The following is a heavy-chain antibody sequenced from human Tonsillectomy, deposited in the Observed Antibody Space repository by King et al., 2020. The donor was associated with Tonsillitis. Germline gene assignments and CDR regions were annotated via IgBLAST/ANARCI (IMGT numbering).Heavy chain of an antibody. J-gene: IGHJ6*02. CDR2: INPKSVGT. CDR3: ARDMVEAVDYYYCGMDV. CDR1: GYTFTGYY. D-gene: IGHD4/OR15-4a*01. Sequence: VQLVESGAEVKKPGASVKVSCKSSGYTFTGYYIHWVRQAPGQGLEWMGWINPKSVGTNYAQKFQGRVTMTRDTSISTAYMELSSLRSDDTAVYYCARDMVEAVDYYYCGMDVWGQGTTVTVSS. V-gene: IGHV1-2*02.